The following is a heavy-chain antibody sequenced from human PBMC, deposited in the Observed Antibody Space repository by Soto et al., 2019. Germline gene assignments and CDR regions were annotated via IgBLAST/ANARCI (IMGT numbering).Heavy chain of an antibody. V-gene: IGHV1-69*12. CDR2: IIPIFGTA. Sequence: QVQLVQSGAEVKKPGSSVKVSCKASGGTFSSYAISWVRQAPGQGLEWMGGIIPIFGTANYAQKFQGRVTITADEATRAAYLELSSRRSGDPAVYYWARDQGSGWYYWFDPWGQGALVPVSS. J-gene: IGHJ5*02. CDR1: GGTFSSYA. CDR3: ARDQGSGWYYWFDP. D-gene: IGHD6-13*01.